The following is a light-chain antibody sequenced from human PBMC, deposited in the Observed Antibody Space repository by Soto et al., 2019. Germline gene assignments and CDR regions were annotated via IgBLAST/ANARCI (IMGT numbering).Light chain of an antibody. CDR3: CSYAGSSTWV. V-gene: IGLV2-23*02. J-gene: IGLJ1*01. CDR1: SSDVGSYNL. CDR2: EVT. Sequence: QSVLTQPASVSGSPGQSITISCAGTSSDVGSYNLVSWYQQHPGRAPKLLIYEVTKRPSGVSNRFSGSKSGNTASLTISGLQAEDGADYYCCSYAGSSTWVFGTGTKLTVL.